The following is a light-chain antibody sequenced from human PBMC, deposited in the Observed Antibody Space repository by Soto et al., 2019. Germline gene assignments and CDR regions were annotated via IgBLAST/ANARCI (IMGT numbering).Light chain of an antibody. Sequence: QPVLTQSPSASASLGASVKLTCTLSSGHSTYAIAWHQQQPEKGPRYLMNLNSDGRHTKGDGIPDRFSGSSSGTERYLTISSLQSEDEADYYCQTWGTGLLVFGGGTKVTVL. J-gene: IGLJ2*01. CDR3: QTWGTGLLV. V-gene: IGLV4-69*01. CDR2: LNSDGRH. CDR1: SGHSTYA.